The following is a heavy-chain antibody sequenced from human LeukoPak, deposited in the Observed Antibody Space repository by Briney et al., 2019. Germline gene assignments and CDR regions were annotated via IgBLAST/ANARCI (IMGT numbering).Heavy chain of an antibody. Sequence: SQTLSLTCTVSGGSISSGSYYWGWIRQPPGKGLEWIGSIYYSGSTYYNPSLKGRVTISVDTSKNQFSLKLSSVTAADTAVYYCARQGLPNYYDSSGYLGYWGQGTLVTVSS. D-gene: IGHD3-22*01. J-gene: IGHJ4*02. CDR3: ARQGLPNYYDSSGYLGY. V-gene: IGHV4-39*01. CDR2: IYYSGST. CDR1: GGSISSGSYY.